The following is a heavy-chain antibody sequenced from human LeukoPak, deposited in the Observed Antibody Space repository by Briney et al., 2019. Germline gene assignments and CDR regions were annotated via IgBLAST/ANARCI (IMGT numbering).Heavy chain of an antibody. V-gene: IGHV3-7*01. Sequence: PGGSLSLSCAASGFTFSTYWMSWARQAPGKGLEWVANIKQDESERYYMDSVNGRFTISRDTAKSSLSLQKSSLRADDTAVYYCARVGRDSKYGYFDFWGQGTLVTVSS. D-gene: IGHD4-11*01. J-gene: IGHJ4*02. CDR1: GFTFSTYW. CDR3: ARVGRDSKYGYFDF. CDR2: IKQDESER.